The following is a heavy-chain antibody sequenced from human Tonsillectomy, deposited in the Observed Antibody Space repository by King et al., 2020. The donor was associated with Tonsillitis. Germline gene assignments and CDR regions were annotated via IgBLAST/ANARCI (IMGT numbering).Heavy chain of an antibody. CDR3: AHRLLVAGLFDY. V-gene: IGHV2-5*01. Sequence: TLKESGPTLVKPTQTLTLTCTFSGISLSTSGVAVGWIRQPPGKALEWLALIHWNDDKRYSPSLETSLTITKNTSKNQVVLTMTNMDPVDTATYYCAHRLLVAGLFDYWGQGTLVTVSS. D-gene: IGHD6-19*01. J-gene: IGHJ4*02. CDR1: GISLSTSGVA. CDR2: IHWNDDK.